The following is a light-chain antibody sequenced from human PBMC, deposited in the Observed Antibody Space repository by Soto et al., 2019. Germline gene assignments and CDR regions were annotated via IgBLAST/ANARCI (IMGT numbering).Light chain of an antibody. V-gene: IGKV3-20*01. J-gene: IGKJ2*01. Sequence: FLLTQSPGTLSLSPGERATLSCRASQTVRGNYIAWYQQKPGQAPRVLIFEASKRATGTPERFSGSGSRTDFTLTISRLEPEDFAVFYCQQYVSSPFTFGQGTKLAI. CDR1: QTVRGNY. CDR3: QQYVSSPFT. CDR2: EAS.